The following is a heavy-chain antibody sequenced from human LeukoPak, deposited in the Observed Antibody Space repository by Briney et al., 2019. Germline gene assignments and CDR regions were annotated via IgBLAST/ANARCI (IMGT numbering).Heavy chain of an antibody. CDR3: ARGLNSGSQSY. J-gene: IGHJ4*02. D-gene: IGHD1-26*01. V-gene: IGHV3-23*01. CDR1: GFTFSSYA. Sequence: GGSLRLSCAASGFTFSSYAMSWVRQAPGKGLEWVSAISGSGGSTYYADSVKGRFTISRDNAKNSLYLQMNSLRAEDTAVYYCARGLNSGSQSYWGQGTLVTVSS. CDR2: ISGSGGST.